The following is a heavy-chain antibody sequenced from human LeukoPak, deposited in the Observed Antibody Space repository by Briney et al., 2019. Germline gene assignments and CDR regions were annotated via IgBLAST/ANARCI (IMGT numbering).Heavy chain of an antibody. D-gene: IGHD3-9*01. CDR2: IYSGGST. V-gene: IGHV3-66*02. Sequence: GGSLRLSCAASGFTVNSNYMSWVRQAPGKGLEWGSVIYSGGSTYYADSVKGRFTISRDNSKNTLYLQMNSLRAEDTAVYYCVGTIFGIDYWGEGTLVTVSS. CDR1: GFTVNSNY. J-gene: IGHJ4*02. CDR3: VGTIFGIDY.